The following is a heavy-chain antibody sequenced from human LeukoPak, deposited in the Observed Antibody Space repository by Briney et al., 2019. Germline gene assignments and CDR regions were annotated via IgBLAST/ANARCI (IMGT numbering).Heavy chain of an antibody. CDR1: GYTFTSYD. CDR3: ACYYDSSGYRLDY. D-gene: IGHD3-22*01. V-gene: IGHV1-8*01. CDR2: MNPNSGNT. Sequence: GASVKVSCKASGYTFTSYDINWVRQATGQGLAWMGWMNPNSGNTGYAQKFQGRVTMTRNTSISTAYMELSSLRSEDTAVYYCACYYDSSGYRLDYWGQGTLVTVSS. J-gene: IGHJ4*02.